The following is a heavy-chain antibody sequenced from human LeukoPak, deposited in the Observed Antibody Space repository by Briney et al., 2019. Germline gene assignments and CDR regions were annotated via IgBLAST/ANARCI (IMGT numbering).Heavy chain of an antibody. Sequence: GGSLRLSCAAPGFTFSSYSMNWVRQAPGKGLEWVSSISSSSSYIYYADSVKGRFTISRDNAKNSLYLQMNSLRAEDTAVYYCAGGKAARAYYYYGMDVWGQGTTVTVSS. D-gene: IGHD6-6*01. CDR2: ISSSSSYI. CDR3: AGGKAARAYYYYGMDV. V-gene: IGHV3-21*01. J-gene: IGHJ6*02. CDR1: GFTFSSYS.